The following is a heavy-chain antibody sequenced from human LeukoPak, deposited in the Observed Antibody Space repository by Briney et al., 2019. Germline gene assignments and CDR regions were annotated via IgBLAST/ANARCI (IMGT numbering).Heavy chain of an antibody. D-gene: IGHD2-15*01. CDR1: GYTFTDYY. V-gene: IGHV1-2*02. CDR3: ARANRAVAGDYYYWYMDV. CDR2: VNSNSGAT. Sequence: GASVKVSCKASGYTFTDYYMHWVRQAPGQGLEWMGWVNSNSGATDYAQKFQGRVTMTRDTSISTAYMDLSRLRSDGTAVYYCARANRAVAGDYYYWYMDVWGKGTTVTVSS. J-gene: IGHJ6*03.